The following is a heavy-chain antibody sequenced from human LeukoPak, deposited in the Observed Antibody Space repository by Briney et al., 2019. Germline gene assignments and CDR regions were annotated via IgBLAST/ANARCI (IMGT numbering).Heavy chain of an antibody. CDR3: ARDYYFAMDV. CDR2: ISVYNGNT. V-gene: IGHV1-18*01. CDR1: GYSFTNYG. Sequence: VSVTVSCKASGYSFTNYGIIWARQAPGQGLGWMGWISVYNGNTKYVQKLQGRVTLTTDTSTSTAYMELRSLRSDDTAVYYCARDYYFAMDVWGQGTTVTVSS. J-gene: IGHJ6*02.